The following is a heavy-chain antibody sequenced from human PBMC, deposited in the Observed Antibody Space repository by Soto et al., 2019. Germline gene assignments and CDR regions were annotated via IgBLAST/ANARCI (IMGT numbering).Heavy chain of an antibody. Sequence: QVQLMQSGAEVKKPGSSVKVSCKASGGTFSSYAISWVRQAPGQGLEWMGGIIPIFGTANYAQKFQGRVTITADESTSTAYMELSSLRSEDTAVYYCARGRRGYSYGFYYYYGMDVWGQGTTVTVSS. CDR3: ARGRRGYSYGFYYYYGMDV. D-gene: IGHD5-18*01. CDR2: IIPIFGTA. V-gene: IGHV1-69*01. CDR1: GGTFSSYA. J-gene: IGHJ6*02.